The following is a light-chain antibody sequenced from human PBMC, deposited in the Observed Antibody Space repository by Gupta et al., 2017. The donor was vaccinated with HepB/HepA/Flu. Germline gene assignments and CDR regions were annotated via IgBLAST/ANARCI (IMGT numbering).Light chain of an antibody. V-gene: IGLV2-23*02. J-gene: IGLJ2*01. CDR3: SSYAGRSTVI. CDR1: NSDVGNYNL. CDR2: EVT. Sequence: QSALTQPASVSGSPGQSITISCTGTNSDVGNYNLVSWYQQHPGKVPKLMIYEVTKRPSGVSNRFSGSKSGNTASLTISGLQAEDEANYYCSSYAGRSTVIFGGGTKVTVL.